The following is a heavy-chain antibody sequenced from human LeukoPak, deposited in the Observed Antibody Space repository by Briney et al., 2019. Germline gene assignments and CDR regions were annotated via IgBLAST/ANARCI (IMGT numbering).Heavy chain of an antibody. CDR3: ARDSEAVAGQQAYYYYYGMDV. D-gene: IGHD6-19*01. J-gene: IGHJ6*02. CDR2: IWYDGSNK. CDR1: GFTFSSYG. V-gene: IGHV3-33*01. Sequence: GSLRLSCAASGFTFSSYGMHWVRQAPGKGLEWVAVIWYDGSNKYYADSVKGRFTISRDNSKNTLYLQMNSLRAEDTAVYYCARDSEAVAGQQAYYYYYGMDVWGQGTTVTVSS.